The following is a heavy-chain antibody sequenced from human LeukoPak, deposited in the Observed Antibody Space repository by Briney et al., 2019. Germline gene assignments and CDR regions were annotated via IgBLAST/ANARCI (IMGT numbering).Heavy chain of an antibody. CDR1: GGTFSSYA. Sequence: ASVKVSCKASGGTFSSYAISWVRQAPGQGLEWMGWISAYNGNTNYAQKLQGRVTMTTDTSTSTAYMELRSLRSDDTAVYYCARNQELSDILTGYDYWGQGTLVTVSS. CDR2: ISAYNGNT. CDR3: ARNQELSDILTGYDY. V-gene: IGHV1-18*01. D-gene: IGHD3-9*01. J-gene: IGHJ4*02.